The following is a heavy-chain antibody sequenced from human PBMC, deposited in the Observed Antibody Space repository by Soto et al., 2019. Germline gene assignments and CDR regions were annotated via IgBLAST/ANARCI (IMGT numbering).Heavy chain of an antibody. CDR2: ISSSGSTI. J-gene: IGHJ6*02. CDR3: ARELELPAYYYGMDV. CDR1: GFTFSDYF. D-gene: IGHD1-7*01. Sequence: GESLKISCAASGFTFSDYFMTWIRQAPCKGLEWVSYISSSGSTIYYSDSVKGRFTISRDNAKNSLYLQINSLRAEDTAVYYCARELELPAYYYGMDVWGQGTTVTVSS. V-gene: IGHV3-11*04.